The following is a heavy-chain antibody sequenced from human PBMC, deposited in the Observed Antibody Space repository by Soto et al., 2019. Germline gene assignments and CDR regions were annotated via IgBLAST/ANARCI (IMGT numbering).Heavy chain of an antibody. CDR2: IDSSSNYI. D-gene: IGHD2-2*01. CDR1: VFTFTLYS. V-gene: IGHV3-21*01. J-gene: IGHJ6*02. CDR3: ATLTYCSSASCPNYYYGMAV. Sequence: GVSLRLSCSASVFTFTLYSMNGVRQAPGKGLEWVSSIDSSSNYIYYADSVRGRFTISRDNAKNSLYLQMNSLRAEDTAVYYCATLTYCSSASCPNYYYGMAVWGQGTTVTVSS.